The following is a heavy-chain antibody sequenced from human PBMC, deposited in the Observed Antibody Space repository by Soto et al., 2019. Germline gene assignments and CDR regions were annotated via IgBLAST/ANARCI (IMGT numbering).Heavy chain of an antibody. CDR3: ARVISITMVYYYYGMDV. D-gene: IGHD3-10*01. CDR1: GGTFSSYV. J-gene: IGHJ6*02. Sequence: SVKFSCKASGGTFSSYVIIWVRQAPGQGLEWMGGIIPIFGTANYAQKFQGRVTITADESTSTAYMELSSLRSEDTAVYYCARVISITMVYYYYGMDVWGQGTTVTVSS. CDR2: IIPIFGTA. V-gene: IGHV1-69*13.